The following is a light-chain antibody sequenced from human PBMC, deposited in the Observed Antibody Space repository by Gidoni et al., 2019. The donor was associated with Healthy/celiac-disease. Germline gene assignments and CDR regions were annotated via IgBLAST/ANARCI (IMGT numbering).Light chain of an antibody. CDR2: AAS. V-gene: IGKV1-39*01. J-gene: IGKJ1*01. CDR3: QQSYRTLWT. CDR1: QSISSY. Sequence: DILMTQSPSSLSASVGDRVTITCRASQSISSYLNCYQQKPGKAPKLLIYAASSVQSGVPSRFSGRGSGTDSTITISSLQHEDVANYYWQQSYRTLWTFGQGTKVEIK.